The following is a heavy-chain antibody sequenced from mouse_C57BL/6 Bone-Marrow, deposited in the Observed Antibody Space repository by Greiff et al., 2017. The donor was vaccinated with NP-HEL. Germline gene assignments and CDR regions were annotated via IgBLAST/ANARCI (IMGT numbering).Heavy chain of an antibody. D-gene: IGHD3-2*02. CDR1: GYTFTSYT. CDR2: INPSSGYT. J-gene: IGHJ3*01. Sequence: VQLQQSGAELARPGASVKLSCKASGYTFTSYTMHWVKQRPGQGLEWIGYINPSSGYTKYNQKFKDKATLTADKSSSTAYMQLSSLTSEDSAVYYCARRTTRLGFAYWGQGTLVTVSA. V-gene: IGHV1-4*01. CDR3: ARRTTRLGFAY.